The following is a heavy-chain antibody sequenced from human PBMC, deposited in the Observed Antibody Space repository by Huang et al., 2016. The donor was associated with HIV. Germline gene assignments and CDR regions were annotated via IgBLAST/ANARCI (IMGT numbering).Heavy chain of an antibody. D-gene: IGHD2-21*01. CDR1: GYSFTTYA. V-gene: IGHV1-3*01. CDR2: INPGNGNT. Sequence: QVQLVQSGAEVKKTGASVKVSCKASGYSFTTYALHWVRQAPGHRLEWMGWINPGNGNTNYSQKFQGRVTSNRDTSASTVYMEVSSLTFEDTAVYYCAREFVIFGAPLWPAYWGQGTLISVSS. J-gene: IGHJ4*02. CDR3: AREFVIFGAPLWPAY.